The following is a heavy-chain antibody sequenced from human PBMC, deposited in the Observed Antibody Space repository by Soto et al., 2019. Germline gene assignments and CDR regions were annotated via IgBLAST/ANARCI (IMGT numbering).Heavy chain of an antibody. CDR3: AREGVSSSWYNYYGMDV. CDR1: GGSINSGDYY. Sequence: PSETLSLTCTVSGGSINSGDYYWSWIRQPPGKGLEWIGYIYYSGSTNYNPSLKSRVTISVDTSKNQFSLKLSSVTAADTALYYCAREGVSSSWYNYYGMDVWGQGTTVTVS. J-gene: IGHJ6*02. D-gene: IGHD6-13*01. CDR2: IYYSGST. V-gene: IGHV4-61*08.